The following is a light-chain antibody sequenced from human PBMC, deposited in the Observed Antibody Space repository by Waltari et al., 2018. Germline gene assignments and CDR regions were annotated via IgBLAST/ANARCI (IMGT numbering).Light chain of an antibody. J-gene: IGLJ3*02. V-gene: IGLV6-57*04. CDR1: SGSIASNY. CDR2: EDN. CDR3: QSYDSSNQGV. Sequence: NFMLTQPHSVSESPGKTVTISCTRTSGSIASNYVQWYQPRPGSATTTVIYEDNQRPSGVPDRFSGSIDSSSNSASLTISGLKTEDEADYYCQSYDSSNQGVFGGGTKLTVL.